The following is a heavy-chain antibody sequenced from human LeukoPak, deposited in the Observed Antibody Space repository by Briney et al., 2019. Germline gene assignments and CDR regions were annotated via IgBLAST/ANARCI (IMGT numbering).Heavy chain of an antibody. D-gene: IGHD6-13*01. V-gene: IGHV1-46*01. Sequence: GASVKVSCKASGYTFISYYIHWVRQAPGQGLEWMGIINPSGGSTTYAQKFQGRVTMIRDTSTSTVYMELSSLRSEDTAVYYCARTAGKRFDYWGQGTLVTVSS. J-gene: IGHJ4*02. CDR3: ARTAGKRFDY. CDR2: INPSGGST. CDR1: GYTFISYY.